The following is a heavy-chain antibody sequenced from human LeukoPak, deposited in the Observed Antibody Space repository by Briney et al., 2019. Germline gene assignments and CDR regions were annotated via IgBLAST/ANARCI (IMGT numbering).Heavy chain of an antibody. CDR2: IYYSGST. D-gene: IGHD3-10*01. CDR1: GGSISSYY. V-gene: IGHV4-59*01. CDR3: ARELTMVRGINWFDP. J-gene: IGHJ5*02. Sequence: SETLSLTCTVSGGSISSYYWSWNRQPAGKGLEWIGYIYYSGSTNYNPSLKSRVTISVDTSKNQFSLKLSSVTAADTAVYYCARELTMVRGINWFDPWGQGTLVTVSS.